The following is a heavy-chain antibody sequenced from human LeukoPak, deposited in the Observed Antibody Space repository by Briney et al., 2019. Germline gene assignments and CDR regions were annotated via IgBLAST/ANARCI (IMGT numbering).Heavy chain of an antibody. Sequence: GSLRLSCAASGFTFSSYGMHWVRQAPGKGLEWVAVTWYGGSNKYYADSVKGRFTISRDNSKNTLYLQMNSLRAEDTAVYYCAKEGGYSGSYGAFDTWGQGTMVTVSS. CDR2: TWYGGSNK. CDR1: GFTFSSYG. V-gene: IGHV3-30*02. D-gene: IGHD1-26*01. J-gene: IGHJ3*02. CDR3: AKEGGYSGSYGAFDT.